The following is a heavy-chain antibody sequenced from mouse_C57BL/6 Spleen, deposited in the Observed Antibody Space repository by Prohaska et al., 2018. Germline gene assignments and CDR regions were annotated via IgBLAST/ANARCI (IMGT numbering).Heavy chain of an antibody. V-gene: IGHV1-50*01. D-gene: IGHD1-1*01. CDR3: ARRDYYGSSSDMDY. Sequence: QVQLQQPGAELVKPGASVKLSCKASGYTFTSYWMQWVKQRPGQGLEWIGEIDPSDSYTNYIQKVKCKAKLTVDTSYSTAYMQLSRLTSEDSAVYYCARRDYYGSSSDMDYWGQGTSVTVSS. J-gene: IGHJ4*01. CDR2: IDPSDSYT. CDR1: GYTFTSYW.